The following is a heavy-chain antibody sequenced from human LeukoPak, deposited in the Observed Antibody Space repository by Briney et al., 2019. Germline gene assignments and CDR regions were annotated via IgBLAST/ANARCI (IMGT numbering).Heavy chain of an antibody. CDR3: ARSRLLWFGDDAFDI. V-gene: IGHV3-11*06. CDR1: GFTFSDYY. D-gene: IGHD3-10*01. J-gene: IGHJ3*02. CDR2: ISSSSSYT. Sequence: PGGSLRLSCAASGFTFSDYYMSWIRQAPGKGLEWVSYISSSSSYTNYADSVKGRFTISRDNAKNSLYLQMNSLRAEDTAMYYCARSRLLWFGDDAFDIWGQGTMVTVSS.